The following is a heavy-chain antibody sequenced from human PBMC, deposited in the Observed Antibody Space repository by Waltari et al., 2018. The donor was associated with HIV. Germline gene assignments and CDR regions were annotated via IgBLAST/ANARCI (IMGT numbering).Heavy chain of an antibody. V-gene: IGHV4-39*01. CDR3: VRPNRRGLVGGRRTDGGFVDY. CDR1: RDSIAKGKNS. Sequence: QLQESGPGLVKPSETLSLIFNVSRDSIAKGKNSWGWIRKTPGRGLEWMGTIDYNGAAAYTPYLKSRLTMSVDTTKNQFSLKLKSVTVADTAVYFCVRPNRRGLVGGRRTDGGFVDYWGLGIRVIVSS. J-gene: IGHJ4*01. D-gene: IGHD2-15*01. CDR2: IDYNGAA.